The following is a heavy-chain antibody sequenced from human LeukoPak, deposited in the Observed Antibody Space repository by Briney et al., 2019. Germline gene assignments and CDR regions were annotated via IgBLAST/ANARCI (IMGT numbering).Heavy chain of an antibody. V-gene: IGHV4-38-2*02. D-gene: IGHD5-18*01. CDR1: GYSISSGYY. CDR3: AREDTAII. Sequence: SETLSLTCTVSGYSISSGYYWGWIRQPPGKGLEWIGSIYHSGSTYYNPSLKSRVTISVDTSKNQFSLKLGSVTAADTAVYYCAREDTAIIWGQGTLVTVSS. CDR2: IYHSGST. J-gene: IGHJ4*02.